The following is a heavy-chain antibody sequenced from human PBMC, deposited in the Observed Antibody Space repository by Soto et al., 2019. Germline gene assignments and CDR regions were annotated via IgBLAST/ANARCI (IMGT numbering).Heavy chain of an antibody. CDR3: ARRTGYDSSGYPDY. V-gene: IGHV5-51*01. CDR1: GYSFTSYW. Sequence: GESLKISCKGSGYSFTSYWIGWVRQLPGKGLEWMGVIYPGDSDTRYSPSFQGQVTISADKSISTTFLQWSSLKASATAMYYCARRTGYDSSGYPDYWGQGTLVTVSS. D-gene: IGHD3-22*01. CDR2: IYPGDSDT. J-gene: IGHJ4*02.